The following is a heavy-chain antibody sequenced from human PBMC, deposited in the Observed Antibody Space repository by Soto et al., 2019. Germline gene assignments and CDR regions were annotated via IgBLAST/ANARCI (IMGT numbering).Heavy chain of an antibody. Sequence: QVQLQESGPGLVKPSGTLSLTCTVSGVSISSSHWCSWVRQPPGKGLDWIGEIHHSGSTNFNPSLKRRVTISVDKPENPFSLKLSSATAADTAVYYCARELGSYYDSSPAGHFDLWGQGPRVTVSS. J-gene: IGHJ4*02. CDR3: ARELGSYYDSSPAGHFDL. CDR2: IHHSGST. CDR1: GVSISSSHW. V-gene: IGHV4-4*02. D-gene: IGHD3-22*01.